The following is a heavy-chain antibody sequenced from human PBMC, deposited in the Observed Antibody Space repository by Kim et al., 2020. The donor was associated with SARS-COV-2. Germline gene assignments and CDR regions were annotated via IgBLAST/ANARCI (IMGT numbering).Heavy chain of an antibody. CDR2: IYSGGST. Sequence: GGSLRLSCAASGFAISSNYMNWVRQAPGKGLEWVSLIYSGGSTSYADSVKGRFTISRDNSKNTLYLQMNSLRAEDTAVYYCARDDPAAAGTKFDNWGQGTLVTVSS. V-gene: IGHV3-53*01. J-gene: IGHJ4*02. D-gene: IGHD6-13*01. CDR3: ARDDPAAAGTKFDN. CDR1: GFAISSNY.